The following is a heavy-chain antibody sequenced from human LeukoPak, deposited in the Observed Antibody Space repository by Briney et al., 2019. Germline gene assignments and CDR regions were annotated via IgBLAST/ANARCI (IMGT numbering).Heavy chain of an antibody. Sequence: GASVKVSCKASGGSFSSKAISWVRQAPGQGLEWMGGIISMFETTNYAQKFQGRITITADESTNTAYMELSSLRSEDTAVYYCARDCTATVVTEDIYYYYYMDVWGKGTTVTVSS. J-gene: IGHJ6*03. D-gene: IGHD4-23*01. CDR2: IISMFETT. V-gene: IGHV1-69*13. CDR1: GGSFSSKA. CDR3: ARDCTATVVTEDIYYYYYMDV.